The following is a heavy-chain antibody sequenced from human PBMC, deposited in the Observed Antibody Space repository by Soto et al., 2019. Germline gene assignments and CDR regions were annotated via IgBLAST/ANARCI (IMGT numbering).Heavy chain of an antibody. J-gene: IGHJ6*02. CDR1: GYTLTRPG. D-gene: IGHD2-2*01. V-gene: IGHV1-18*01. Sequence: QVPPVPSGAEVKKPGASRKVSRQGSGYTLTRPGILWVRQAPGQGLEWMGWISPYNGDTKYAQKFQGRVTMTTDTSTSTAYMELRSLRSDDTAVYYCARGTLHDIVVVPPAIDYFYGMDVWGQGTTVTVSS. CDR2: ISPYNGDT. CDR3: ARGTLHDIVVVPPAIDYFYGMDV.